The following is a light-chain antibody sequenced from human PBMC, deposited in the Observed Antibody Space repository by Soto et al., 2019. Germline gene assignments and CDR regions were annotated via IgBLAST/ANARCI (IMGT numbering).Light chain of an antibody. CDR1: RDISVY. V-gene: IGKV1-33*01. Sequence: DIQMTQSPSSLSAFVGDRVTITCQASRDISVYLNWYQQKPGTPPKLLIFDASNLQTGVPSRFSGSGSGTHFTFTISSLQTEDIATYYCQQYDNLPPYTFGQGTTLEIK. CDR2: DAS. CDR3: QQYDNLPPYT. J-gene: IGKJ2*01.